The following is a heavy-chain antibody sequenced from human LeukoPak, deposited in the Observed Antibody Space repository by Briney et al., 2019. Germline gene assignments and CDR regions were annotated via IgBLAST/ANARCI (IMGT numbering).Heavy chain of an antibody. CDR3: ASLLSGSNQINDY. J-gene: IGHJ4*02. CDR1: GFTFSSYA. D-gene: IGHD1-26*01. Sequence: GGSLRLSCVASGFTFSSYAMSWVRQAPGKGLEWVSAISNSGGTTYYADSVKGRFTISRDNAKNSLYLQMNSLRAEDTAVYYCASLLSGSNQINDYWGQGTLVTVSS. CDR2: ISNSGGTT. V-gene: IGHV3-23*01.